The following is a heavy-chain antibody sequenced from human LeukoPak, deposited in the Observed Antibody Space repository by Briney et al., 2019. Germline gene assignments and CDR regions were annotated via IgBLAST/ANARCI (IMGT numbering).Heavy chain of an antibody. V-gene: IGHV4-59*01. CDR3: ARGTYYFDY. CDR2: IYYSGCT. D-gene: IGHD1-1*01. Sequence: SETLSLTCPVSGGSISSYYWSWIRQPPGRGLEWVGYIYYSGCTNYNPSLKSRVTISVDTSKNQFSLKLSSVTAADTAVYYWARGTYYFDYWGQGTLVTVSS. CDR1: GGSISSYY. J-gene: IGHJ4*02.